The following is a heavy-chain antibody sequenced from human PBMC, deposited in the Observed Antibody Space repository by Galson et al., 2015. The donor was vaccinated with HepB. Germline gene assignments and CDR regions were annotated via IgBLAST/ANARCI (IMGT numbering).Heavy chain of an antibody. CDR1: GYSFTSYW. J-gene: IGHJ4*02. CDR3: AYNARDPTGYDIGWPTGGDY. D-gene: IGHD6-19*01. V-gene: IGHV5-51*01. Sequence: QSGAEVKKPGESLKISCKGSGYSFTSYWIGWVRQVPGKGLEWMGSIYPGDSDTRYSPFFQGQVTISTDKSISTAYLQWSSLKASETALYYCAYNARDPTGYDIGWPTGGDYWGQGTLVTVSS. CDR2: IYPGDSDT.